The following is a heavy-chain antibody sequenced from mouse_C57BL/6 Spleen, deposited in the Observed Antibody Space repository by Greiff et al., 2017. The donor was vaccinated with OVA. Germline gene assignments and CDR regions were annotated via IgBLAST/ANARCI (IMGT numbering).Heavy chain of an antibody. Sequence: QVQLQQPGAELVRPGSSVKLSCKASGYTFTSYWMDWVKQRPGQGLEWIGNIYPSDSETHYNQKFKDKATLTVDKSSSTAYMQLSSLTSEDSAVYYCARGAPYFDYWGKGTTLTVSS. V-gene: IGHV1-61*01. J-gene: IGHJ2*01. CDR1: GYTFTSYW. CDR3: ARGAPYFDY. CDR2: IYPSDSET.